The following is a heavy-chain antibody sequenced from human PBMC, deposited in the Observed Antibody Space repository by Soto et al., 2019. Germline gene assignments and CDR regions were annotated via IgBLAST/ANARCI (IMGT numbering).Heavy chain of an antibody. V-gene: IGHV4-31*03. CDR1: GDSLSSGGYY. J-gene: IGHJ4*02. Sequence: SETLSLTCTVSGDSLSSGGYYWNWIRQHPGKGLEWIGYIYHSGTTSYNPSLQSRVFMSVDTSKNQFSLKLSSVTAADTAVYYCAKDFWSGYGAYDYRGQGT. D-gene: IGHD3-3*01. CDR3: AKDFWSGYGAYDY. CDR2: IYHSGTT.